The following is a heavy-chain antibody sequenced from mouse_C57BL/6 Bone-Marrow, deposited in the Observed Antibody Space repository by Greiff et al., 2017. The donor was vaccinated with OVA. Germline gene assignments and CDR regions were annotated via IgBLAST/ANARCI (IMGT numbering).Heavy chain of an antibody. V-gene: IGHV1-64*01. CDR1: GYTFTSYW. Sequence: VQLQQPGAELVKPGASVKLSCKASGYTFTSYWMHWVKQRPGQGLEWIGMIHPNSGSTNYNEKFKSKATLTVDKSSSTAYMQLSSLTSEDSAVYYCARTAQASYYYAMDDWGQGTSVTVSS. CDR2: IHPNSGST. CDR3: ARTAQASYYYAMDD. D-gene: IGHD3-2*02. J-gene: IGHJ4*01.